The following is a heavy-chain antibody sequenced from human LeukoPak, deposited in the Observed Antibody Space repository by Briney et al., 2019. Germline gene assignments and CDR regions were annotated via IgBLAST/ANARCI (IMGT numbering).Heavy chain of an antibody. CDR3: AKEVGDYYSYMNV. J-gene: IGHJ6*03. Sequence: GGSLRLSCAASGFTFSNPAMNWVRQAPGQGLEWVAAISGSGGSTYYADSVKGRFTVSRDNSKNTLYVQMNSLRAEDTAMYYCAKEVGDYYSYMNVWGKGTTVTVSS. D-gene: IGHD1-26*01. V-gene: IGHV3-23*01. CDR2: ISGSGGST. CDR1: GFTFSNPA.